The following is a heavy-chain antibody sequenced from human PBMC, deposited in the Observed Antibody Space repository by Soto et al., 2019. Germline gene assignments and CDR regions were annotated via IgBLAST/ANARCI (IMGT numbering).Heavy chain of an antibody. J-gene: IGHJ5*02. CDR2: IYYSGST. CDR1: GGSISSGDYY. Sequence: SETLSLTCTVSGGSISSGDYYWSWIRQPPGKGLEWIGYIYYSGSTYYNPSLKSRVTISVDTSKNQFSLKLSSVTAADTAVYYCARDSFSSSGYRRTNWFDPWGQGTLVIVSS. CDR3: ARDSFSSSGYRRTNWFDP. V-gene: IGHV4-30-4*01. D-gene: IGHD6-13*01.